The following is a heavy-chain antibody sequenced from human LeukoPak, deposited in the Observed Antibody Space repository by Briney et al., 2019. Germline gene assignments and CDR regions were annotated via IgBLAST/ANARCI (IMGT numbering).Heavy chain of an antibody. V-gene: IGHV3-30-3*01. CDR1: GFTFSSYA. CDR2: ISYDGSNK. CDR3: ARDLETYPFEYYYYGMDV. D-gene: IGHD2-21*01. Sequence: GGSLRLSCAASGFTFSSYAMHWVRQAPGKGLEWVAVISYDGSNKYYADSVKGRFTISRDNSKNTLYLQMNSLRAEDTAVYYCARDLETYPFEYYYYGMDVWGQGTTVTVSS. J-gene: IGHJ6*02.